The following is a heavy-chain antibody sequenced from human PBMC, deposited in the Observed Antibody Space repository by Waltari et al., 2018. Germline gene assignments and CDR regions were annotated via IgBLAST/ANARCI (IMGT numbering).Heavy chain of an antibody. CDR2: IDYSRST. CDR3: SRHWKKSGYRFDP. J-gene: IGHJ5*02. D-gene: IGHD5-12*01. Sequence: WGWIRQSPRNGLECYGGIDYSRSTYYNPTLKSRVTISGDTSKNQFSLKLSSVTAADTAVYYCSRHWKKSGYRFDPWGQGTLVTVSS. V-gene: IGHV4-39*01.